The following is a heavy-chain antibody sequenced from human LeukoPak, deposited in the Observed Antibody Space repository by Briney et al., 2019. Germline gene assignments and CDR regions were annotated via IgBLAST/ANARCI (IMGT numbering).Heavy chain of an antibody. CDR2: IFHSGST. J-gene: IGHJ4*02. V-gene: IGHV4-4*02. CDR1: GGSISSNNW. D-gene: IGHD1-26*01. Sequence: SETLSLTCAVSGGSISSNNWWSWVRPPPGKGLEWIGEIFHSGSTNHNPSLKSRVTISVDKSKNQFSLKLNSVTAADTAVYYCASSPVMGGSYYWGQGTLVTVSS. CDR3: ASSPVMGGSYY.